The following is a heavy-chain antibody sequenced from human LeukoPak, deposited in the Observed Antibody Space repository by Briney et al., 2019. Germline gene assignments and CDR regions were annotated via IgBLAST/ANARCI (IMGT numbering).Heavy chain of an antibody. V-gene: IGHV4-34*01. J-gene: IGHJ6*02. CDR1: GGSFSGYY. CDR2: INHSGST. CDR3: ARGLLRFWEWLSPNGMDD. Sequence: SETLSLTCAVYGGSFSGYYWSWIRQPPGKGLEWIGEINHSGSTNYNPSLKSRVTISVDTPKNQFSLKLSSVTAADTAVYYCARGLLRFWEWLSPNGMDDWGQGTKVTVSS. D-gene: IGHD3-3*01.